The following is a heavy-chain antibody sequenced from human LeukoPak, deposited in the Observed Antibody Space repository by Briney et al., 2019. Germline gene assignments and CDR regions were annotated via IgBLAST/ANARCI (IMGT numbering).Heavy chain of an antibody. CDR1: GFTFDDYA. V-gene: IGHV3-9*03. CDR3: TRASGYSSGAVDY. CDR2: ISWNSGSI. D-gene: IGHD5-18*01. Sequence: GGSLRLSCAASGFTFDDYAMHWVRQAPGKGLEWVSGISWNSGSIGYADSVKGRFTISRDNAKSTLYLQMNSLRADDMALYYCTRASGYSSGAVDYWGQGTPVTVSS. J-gene: IGHJ4*02.